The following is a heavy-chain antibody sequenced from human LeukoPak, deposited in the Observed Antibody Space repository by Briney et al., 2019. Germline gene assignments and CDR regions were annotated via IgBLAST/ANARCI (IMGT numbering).Heavy chain of an antibody. CDR1: GFIFTTYE. CDR3: ARDGDSGSYYSYYGMDV. CDR2: IDSSSRYT. Sequence: GGSLRLSCAASGFIFTTYEMNWVRQAPGKGLEWVSYIDSSSRYTNYADSVKGRFTISRDNAKNSLYLQMNSLRAEDTAVYYCARDGDSGSYYSYYGMDVWGKGTTVTVSS. D-gene: IGHD3-10*01. V-gene: IGHV3-21*05. J-gene: IGHJ6*04.